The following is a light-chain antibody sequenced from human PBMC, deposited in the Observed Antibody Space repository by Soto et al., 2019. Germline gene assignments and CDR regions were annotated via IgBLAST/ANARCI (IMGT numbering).Light chain of an antibody. Sequence: EIVLTPSPATLSLSPGERATPSCRASQSVSNYLAWYQQRPGQAPRLLIYHASNRATGIPARFSGSGSGTDFTLTISSLEPEDFAVYYCQQRDDWPPWTFGQGTKVDIK. J-gene: IGKJ1*01. V-gene: IGKV3-11*01. CDR1: QSVSNY. CDR2: HAS. CDR3: QQRDDWPPWT.